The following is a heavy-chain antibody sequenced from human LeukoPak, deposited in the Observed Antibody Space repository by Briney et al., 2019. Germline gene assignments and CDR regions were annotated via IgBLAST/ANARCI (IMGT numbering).Heavy chain of an antibody. CDR3: ARCGYSGSGFSTNWFDP. J-gene: IGHJ5*02. CDR2: LYSGGTT. Sequence: GGSLRLSCVASGFTVSANYINWVRQTPEKGLEWVAVLYSGGTTYYADSVKGRFTVSRDNSKNTVYLQMNSLRAEDTAVYYCARCGYSGSGFSTNWFDPGGQGPLVTVSA. CDR1: GFTVSANY. V-gene: IGHV3-66*01. D-gene: IGHD3-10*01.